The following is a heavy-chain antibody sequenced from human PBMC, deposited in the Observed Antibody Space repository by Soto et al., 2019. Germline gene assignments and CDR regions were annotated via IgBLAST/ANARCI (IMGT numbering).Heavy chain of an antibody. J-gene: IGHJ6*02. CDR1: AGTFSSYA. CDR3: ARGYDDSSGSYCYYGMDV. V-gene: IGHV1-69*13. CDR2: IIPIFGTA. D-gene: IGHD3-22*01. Sequence: SVKVSCNASAGTFSSYALSWVRQAPGQGLEWMGGIIPIFGTATYAQKFQGRVTLTADESTSTAYMELSSLRAEDTAVYYCARGYDDSSGSYCYYGMDVWGQGTTVTVSS.